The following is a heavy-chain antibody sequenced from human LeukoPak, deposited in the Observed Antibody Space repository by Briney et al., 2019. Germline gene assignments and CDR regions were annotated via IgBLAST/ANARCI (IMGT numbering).Heavy chain of an antibody. Sequence: GGSLRLSCAASGFTFSNAWMSWVRQAPGKGLERVGRIKGKPDGGTTDYATPVKGKFTISRDDSKNTLYLQMNSLQTEDTAVYYCTTGSDLDYWGQGTLVTVSS. D-gene: IGHD3-3*01. CDR1: GFTFSNAW. CDR2: IKGKPDGGTT. V-gene: IGHV3-15*01. J-gene: IGHJ4*02. CDR3: TTGSDLDY.